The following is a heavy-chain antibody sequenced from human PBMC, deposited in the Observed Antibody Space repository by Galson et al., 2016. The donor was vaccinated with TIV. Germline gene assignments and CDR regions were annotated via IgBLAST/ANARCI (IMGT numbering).Heavy chain of an antibody. J-gene: IGHJ4*02. D-gene: IGHD3-10*01. CDR2: INDSGAT. CDR3: ARGRYLRTHYYGSGRDFDY. V-gene: IGHV4-34*01. Sequence: SETLSLTCAVYGGSLSNYYWNWIRQFPGKGLEWIGEINDSGATKYNPSPKSRVSMSVDTSKNQFSLRLTSVNAADTAVYYCARGRYLRTHYYGSGRDFDYWAQATLVTVSS. CDR1: GGSLSNYY.